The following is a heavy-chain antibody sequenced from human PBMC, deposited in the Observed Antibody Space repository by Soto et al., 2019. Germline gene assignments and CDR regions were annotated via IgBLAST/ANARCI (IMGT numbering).Heavy chain of an antibody. CDR1: GGTFSSYA. D-gene: IGHD6-13*01. V-gene: IGHV1-69*13. CDR2: IIPIFGTA. CDR3: ARDFTAAGLFGYYYYGMDF. Sequence: ASVKVSCKASGGTFSSYAISWVRQAPGQGLEWMGGIIPIFGTANYAQKFQGRVTITADESTSTAYMELSSLRSEDTAVYYCARDFTAAGLFGYYYYGMDFWGQGTTVTVSS. J-gene: IGHJ6*02.